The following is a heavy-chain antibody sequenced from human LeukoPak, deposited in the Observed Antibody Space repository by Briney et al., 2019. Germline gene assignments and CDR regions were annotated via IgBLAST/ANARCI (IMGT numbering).Heavy chain of an antibody. D-gene: IGHD6-6*01. CDR3: ATATYSSSYFDY. V-gene: IGHV1-24*01. CDR1: GYTLTELS. CDR2: FDPEDGET. Sequence: ASVKVSCKVSGYTLTELSMHWVRQAPGKGLEWMGGFDPEDGETIYAQKFQGRVTMTEVTSTDTAYMELSSLRSEDTAVYYCATATYSSSYFDYWGQGTLVTVSS. J-gene: IGHJ4*02.